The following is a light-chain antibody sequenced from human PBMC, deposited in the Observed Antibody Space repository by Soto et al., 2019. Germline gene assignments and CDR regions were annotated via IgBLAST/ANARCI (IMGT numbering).Light chain of an antibody. CDR3: QQYLTTPLS. Sequence: EIVLTQSPGTLSLSPGERATLSCRASQSVNSNYFAWYQQKRGQAPRLLIHGASHRAAGFPDRFSGSGSGTDFTLTISRLEPEDFAVYYCQQYLTTPLSFGGGTKVEIK. CDR2: GAS. J-gene: IGKJ4*01. CDR1: QSVNSNY. V-gene: IGKV3-20*01.